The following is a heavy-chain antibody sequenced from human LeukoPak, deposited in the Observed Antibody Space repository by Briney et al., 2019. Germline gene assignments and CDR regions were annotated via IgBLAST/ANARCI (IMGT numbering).Heavy chain of an antibody. V-gene: IGHV1-18*01. Sequence: ASVKVSCKASGYTFTSYGISWVRQAPGQGLEWMGWISAYNVNTNYAQKLQGRVTMTTDTSTSTAYMELRSLRSDDTAVYYCARGREGYNWNLDDAFDIWGQGTMVTVSS. CDR1: GYTFTSYG. D-gene: IGHD1-20*01. CDR3: ARGREGYNWNLDDAFDI. J-gene: IGHJ3*02. CDR2: ISAYNVNT.